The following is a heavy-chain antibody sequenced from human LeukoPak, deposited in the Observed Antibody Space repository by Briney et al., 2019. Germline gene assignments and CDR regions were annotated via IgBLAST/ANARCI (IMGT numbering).Heavy chain of an antibody. D-gene: IGHD6-13*01. CDR1: GFTSSSYD. V-gene: IGHV3-73*01. J-gene: IGHJ4*02. CDR3: TRRGYSSSTGIFDY. Sequence: PGGSLRLSCAASGFTSSSYDMSWVRQASGKGLVWVGRIRSKANSYATAYAASVKGRFTISRDDSKNTAYLQMNSLKTEDTAVYYCTRRGYSSSTGIFDYWGQGTLVTVSS. CDR2: IRSKANSYAT.